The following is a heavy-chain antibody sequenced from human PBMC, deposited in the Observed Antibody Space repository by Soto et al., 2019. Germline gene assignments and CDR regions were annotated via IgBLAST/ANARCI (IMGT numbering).Heavy chain of an antibody. Sequence: SVKVSCKASGGPFSSYAISWARQAPGQGLEWMGGIIPIFGTANYAQKFQGRVTITADESTSTAYMELSSLRSEDTAVYYCASSAPYLVPDGSGSYGAFDIWGQGAMVTVSS. J-gene: IGHJ3*02. CDR1: GGPFSSYA. V-gene: IGHV1-69*13. CDR2: IIPIFGTA. CDR3: ASSAPYLVPDGSGSYGAFDI. D-gene: IGHD3-10*01.